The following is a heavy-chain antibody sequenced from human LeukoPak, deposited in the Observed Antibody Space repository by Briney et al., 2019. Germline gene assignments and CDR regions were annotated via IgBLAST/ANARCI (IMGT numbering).Heavy chain of an antibody. V-gene: IGHV3-33*01. CDR1: GFAFNTYA. Sequence: GGSLRLSCAASGFAFNTYAMHWVRQAPGQGLEWVALIWHDGSHKFYSNSVRGQFTISRDNSKNTVSLQMNNLRPEDTAVYYCAREIFGSGSYTDFWGQGTLVTVSS. J-gene: IGHJ4*02. CDR2: IWHDGSHK. D-gene: IGHD3-10*01. CDR3: AREIFGSGSYTDF.